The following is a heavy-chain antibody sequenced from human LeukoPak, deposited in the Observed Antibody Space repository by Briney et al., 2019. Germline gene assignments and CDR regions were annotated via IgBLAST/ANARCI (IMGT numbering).Heavy chain of an antibody. CDR3: ARRVSYNYYYYMDV. J-gene: IGHJ6*03. CDR1: GGSISSGSYY. V-gene: IGHV4-61*02. CDR2: IYTSGST. Sequence: SETLSLTCTVSGGSISSGSYYWSWIRQPAGKGLEWIGRIYTSGSTNYNPSLKSRVTISVDTSKNQFSLKLSSVTAADTAVYYCARRVSYNYYYYMDVCGKGTTVTVSS. D-gene: IGHD3-3*02.